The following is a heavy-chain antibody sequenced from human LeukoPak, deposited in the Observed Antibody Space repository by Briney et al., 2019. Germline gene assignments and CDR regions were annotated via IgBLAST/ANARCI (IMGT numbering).Heavy chain of an antibody. Sequence: GGSLRLSCAASGFTFSSYWMSWVRQAPGKGLEWVANIKQDGSEKYYVDSVKGRFTISRDNAKNSLYLQMNSLRAEDTAVYYCAREGGSRGVSNGYYFDYWGQGTLVTVSS. J-gene: IGHJ4*02. CDR2: IKQDGSEK. CDR1: GFTFSSYW. D-gene: IGHD3-10*01. V-gene: IGHV3-7*01. CDR3: AREGGSRGVSNGYYFDY.